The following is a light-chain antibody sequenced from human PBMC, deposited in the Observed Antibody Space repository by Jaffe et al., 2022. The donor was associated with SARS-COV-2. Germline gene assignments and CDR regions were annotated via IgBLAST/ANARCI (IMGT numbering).Light chain of an antibody. V-gene: IGKV3-20*01. Sequence: EIVLTQSPGTLSLSPGERATLSCRASQSVSSNFLAWYQQKPGQAPRLLIYDASSRATGIPDRFSGSGSGTDFTLTISRLEPEDFAVYHCQQYGSSLFTFGQGTKLEIK. CDR1: QSVSSNF. CDR2: DAS. CDR3: QQYGSSLFT. J-gene: IGKJ2*01.